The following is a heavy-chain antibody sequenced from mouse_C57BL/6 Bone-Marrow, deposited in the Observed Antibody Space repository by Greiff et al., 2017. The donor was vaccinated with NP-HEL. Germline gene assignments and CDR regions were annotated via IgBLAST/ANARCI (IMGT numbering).Heavy chain of an antibody. CDR3: AIFPIYYYGSSYIMDY. D-gene: IGHD1-1*01. CDR1: GYTFTSYW. Sequence: QVQLQQPGAELVKPGASVKVSCKASGYTFTSYWMHWVKQRPGQGLEWIGRIHPSDSDTNYNQKFKGKATLTVDKSSSTAYMQLSSLTSDDSAVYYCAIFPIYYYGSSYIMDYWGQGTSVTVSS. CDR2: IHPSDSDT. V-gene: IGHV1-74*01. J-gene: IGHJ4*01.